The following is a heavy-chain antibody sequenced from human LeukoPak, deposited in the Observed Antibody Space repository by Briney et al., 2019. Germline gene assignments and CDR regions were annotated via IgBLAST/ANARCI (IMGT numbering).Heavy chain of an antibody. CDR1: GGSISSGDYY. CDR3: TRYCSGGSCYENNWFDP. V-gene: IGHV4-30-4*01. J-gene: IGHJ5*02. D-gene: IGHD2-15*01. Sequence: SETLSLTCTVSGGSISSGDYYWSWIRQPPGKGLEWIGYIYYSGSTYYNPSLKSRVTISVDTPKNQFSLKLSPVAAADTAVYYCTRYCSGGSCYENNWFDPWGQGTLVTVSS. CDR2: IYYSGST.